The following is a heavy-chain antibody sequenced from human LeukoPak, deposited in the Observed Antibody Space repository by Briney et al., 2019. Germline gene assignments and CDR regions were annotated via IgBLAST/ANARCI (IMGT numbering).Heavy chain of an antibody. CDR2: ISWNSDSI. CDR1: GFIFDDYA. D-gene: IGHD3-3*01. V-gene: IGHV3-9*03. CDR3: VKDKTDFWSGYFDY. Sequence: PGGSLRLSCAASGFIFDDYAMLWVRQPPGKGLEWVSGISWNSDSIVYADSVKGRFTISRDNAKNSLYLQMNSLRSEDIALYYCVKDKTDFWSGYFDYWGQGTLVTVSS. J-gene: IGHJ4*02.